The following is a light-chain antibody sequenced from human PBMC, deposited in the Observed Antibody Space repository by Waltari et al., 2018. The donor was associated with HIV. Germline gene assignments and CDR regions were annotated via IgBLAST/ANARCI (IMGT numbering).Light chain of an antibody. CDR3: QSYDTSLSAWV. V-gene: IGLV1-40*03. Sequence: QSVLTQPPSISGAPGQRITVSCSGTSSNIGACYDVHWYQQLPGTAPKLLLYKNKNRPSGVPDRFSASKSDASASLAITGLQAADEGDYFCQSYDTSLSAWVFGGGTRLTVL. CDR1: SSNIGACYD. J-gene: IGLJ2*01. CDR2: KNK.